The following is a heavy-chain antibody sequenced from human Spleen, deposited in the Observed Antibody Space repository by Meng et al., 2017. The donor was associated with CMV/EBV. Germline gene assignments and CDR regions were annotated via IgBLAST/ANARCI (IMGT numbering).Heavy chain of an antibody. CDR1: GGSISSSRFY. D-gene: IGHD6-19*01. CDR2: IYYRGRT. J-gene: IGHJ1*01. CDR3: ARTSGWFQH. Sequence: LQLPRSGPGPTTPSETLSLTYTVPGGSISSSRFYWGWSHHPPGKGLDWIVSIYYRGRTYYNPSLKSRVTISVDTSKNQFSLKLSSVTAADTALYYCARTSGWFQHWGQGTLVTVSS. V-gene: IGHV4-39*07.